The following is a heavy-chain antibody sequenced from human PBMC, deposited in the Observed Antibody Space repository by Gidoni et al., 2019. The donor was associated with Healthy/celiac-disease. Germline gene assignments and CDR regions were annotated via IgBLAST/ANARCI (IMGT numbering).Heavy chain of an antibody. CDR2: ISSSSSYT. Sequence: QVQLVESGGGLVKPGGSLRLSCAASGFPFSDYYMSWIRQAPGKGLEWVSYISSSSSYTNYADSVKGRFTISRDNAKNSLYLQMNSLRAEDTAVYYCARDQGYGDSPTFDYWGQGTLVTVSS. CDR1: GFPFSDYY. D-gene: IGHD4-17*01. J-gene: IGHJ4*02. V-gene: IGHV3-11*06. CDR3: ARDQGYGDSPTFDY.